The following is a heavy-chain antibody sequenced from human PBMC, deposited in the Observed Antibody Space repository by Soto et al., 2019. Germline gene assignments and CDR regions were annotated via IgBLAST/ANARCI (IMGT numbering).Heavy chain of an antibody. CDR1: GFTFSNAW. CDR3: TTSDYYDSSGYYFYGDAFDI. D-gene: IGHD3-22*01. CDR2: IKSKTDGGTT. Sequence: LRLSCAASGFTFSNAWMNWVRQAPGKGLEWVGRIKSKTDGGTTDYAAPVKGRFTISRDDSKNTLYLQMNSLKTEDTAVYYCTTSDYYDSSGYYFYGDAFDIWGQGTMVTVSS. J-gene: IGHJ3*02. V-gene: IGHV3-15*07.